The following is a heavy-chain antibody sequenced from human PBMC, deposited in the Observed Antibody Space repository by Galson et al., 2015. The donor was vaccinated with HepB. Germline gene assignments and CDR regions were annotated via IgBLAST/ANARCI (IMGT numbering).Heavy chain of an antibody. J-gene: IGHJ4*02. Sequence: SVKVSCKASGYTFTRYNINWVRQATGQGLEWMGWMNPDSGNTDYAQKFQGRVTMTRDTSISTAYMELSGLTSEDTALYYCARSRGTYRSGGSCSSEPAGYWGQGSLVTVSS. CDR2: MNPDSGNT. D-gene: IGHD2-15*01. CDR3: ARSRGTYRSGGSCSSEPAGY. V-gene: IGHV1-8*01. CDR1: GYTFTRYN.